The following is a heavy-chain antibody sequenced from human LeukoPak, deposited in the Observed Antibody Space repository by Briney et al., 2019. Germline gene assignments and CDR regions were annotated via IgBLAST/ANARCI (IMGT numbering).Heavy chain of an antibody. D-gene: IGHD2-15*01. CDR3: AKDVCASPRCLLYFDS. CDR2: ISGFNT. J-gene: IGHJ4*02. CDR1: GFAFSNYA. V-gene: IGHV3-23*01. Sequence: GGSLRLSCTTSGFAFSNYAMNWVRQAPGKGPEWVSGISGFNTYYADSVKGRFTIFRDNSKNVLYLQMDRLRAEDTAVYSCAKDVCASPRCLLYFDSWGQGTLVTVSS.